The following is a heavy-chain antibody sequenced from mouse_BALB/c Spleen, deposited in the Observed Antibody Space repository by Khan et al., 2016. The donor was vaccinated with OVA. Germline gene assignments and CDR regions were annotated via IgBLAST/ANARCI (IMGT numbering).Heavy chain of an antibody. Sequence: EVELVESGGDLVKPGGSLKLSCAASGFIFSSYGMSWVRQTPDKRLEWVATISSGGTYTYYPDSVKGRFTISRDNAKNTLSLQRSSLKSEDTAMYYGTRFITTTTGDYYAMDYWGQGTSVTVSS. J-gene: IGHJ4*01. D-gene: IGHD1-2*01. CDR3: TRFITTTTGDYYAMDY. CDR1: GFIFSSYG. V-gene: IGHV5-6*01. CDR2: ISSGGTYT.